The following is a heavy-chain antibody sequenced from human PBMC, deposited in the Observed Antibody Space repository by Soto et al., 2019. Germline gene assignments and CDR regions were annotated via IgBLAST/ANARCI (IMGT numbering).Heavy chain of an antibody. CDR1: GYTFTSYA. J-gene: IGHJ4*02. D-gene: IGHD5-18*01. Sequence: GASVRVSCKASGYTFTSYAIHWVRQAPGQRLEWMGWINADNGNTKYSQRFQGRVTITRDTSASTAYMELSSLTSEDTAVYYCARNVDTTIAFDYWGQGTLVTVSS. CDR2: INADNGNT. V-gene: IGHV1-3*01. CDR3: ARNVDTTIAFDY.